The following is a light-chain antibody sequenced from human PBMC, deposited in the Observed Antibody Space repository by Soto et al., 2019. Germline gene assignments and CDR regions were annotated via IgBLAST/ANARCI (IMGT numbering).Light chain of an antibody. V-gene: IGKV3-20*01. CDR2: GES. J-gene: IGKJ1*01. CDR3: QQNFNFPRT. CDR1: QSVSSSY. Sequence: EIVLTQSPGTLSLSPGERATLSCRGSQSVSSSYLAWYQQKPGQAPRLLIYGESSRATGIPDRLSGSGSGADFTLTISSLQPEDFATYYCQQNFNFPRTFGQGNKVDIK.